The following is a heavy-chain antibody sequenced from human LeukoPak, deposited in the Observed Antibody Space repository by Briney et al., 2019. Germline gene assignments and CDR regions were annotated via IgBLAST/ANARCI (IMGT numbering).Heavy chain of an antibody. CDR2: ISVSRSYT. Sequence: KTRGSLRLSCAGSGFIFSTYSMNWVRQAPGKGLEWVSSISVSRSYTYYADSVKGRFTISRDNAKNSLYLQMNSLRAEDTAVYYCARDSRVGAPDYWGQGTLVTVSS. J-gene: IGHJ4*02. V-gene: IGHV3-21*01. CDR1: GFIFSTYS. D-gene: IGHD1-26*01. CDR3: ARDSRVGAPDY.